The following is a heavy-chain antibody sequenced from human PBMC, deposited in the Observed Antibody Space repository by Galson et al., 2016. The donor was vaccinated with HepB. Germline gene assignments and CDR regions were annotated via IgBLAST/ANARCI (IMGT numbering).Heavy chain of an antibody. CDR3: AKAVAEGGGLDY. Sequence: SLRLSCAASGFTFSSYAMRWVRQAPGEGLEWVSSLSYSGASTYYADSVRGRFTISRDNSKNTLYLQMNSLRAEDTAIYYCAKAVAEGGGLDYWGQGTLVTVSS. J-gene: IGHJ4*02. V-gene: IGHV3-23*01. CDR2: LSYSGAST. CDR1: GFTFSSYA. D-gene: IGHD2-15*01.